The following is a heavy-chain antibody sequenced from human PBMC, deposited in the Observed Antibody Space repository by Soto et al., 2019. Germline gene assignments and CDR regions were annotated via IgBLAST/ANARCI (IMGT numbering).Heavy chain of an antibody. J-gene: IGHJ5*02. CDR3: ARDARNYDFWSGYSDWFDP. CDR1: GFTFSSYS. D-gene: IGHD3-3*01. CDR2: ISSSSSTI. Sequence: GGSLRLSCAASGFTFSSYSMNWVRQAPGKGLEWVSYISSSSSTIYYADSVKGRFTISRDNAKNSLYLQMDSLRAEDTAVYYCARDARNYDFWSGYSDWFDPWGQGTLVTVSS. V-gene: IGHV3-48*01.